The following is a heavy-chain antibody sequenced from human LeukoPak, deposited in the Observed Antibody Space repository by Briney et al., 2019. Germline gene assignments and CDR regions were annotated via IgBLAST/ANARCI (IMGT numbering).Heavy chain of an antibody. V-gene: IGHV3-7*01. CDR1: GFTFSSYW. J-gene: IGHJ3*02. CDR3: ARDLAGPPQEAFDI. CDR2: IKQDGSEK. Sequence: GGSLRLSCAAAGFTFSSYWMNSVRQAPGKGLEWVANIKQDGSEKHYVDPVKGRFTISRDNAKNSLYLQMNSLRAEDTALYYCARDLAGPPQEAFDIWGQGTMVTVSS.